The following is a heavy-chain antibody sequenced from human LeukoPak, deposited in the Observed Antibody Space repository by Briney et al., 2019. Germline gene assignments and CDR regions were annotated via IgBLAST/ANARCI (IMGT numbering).Heavy chain of an antibody. CDR1: GFSFSTTD. D-gene: IGHD2-2*03. V-gene: IGHV3-23*01. Sequence: PGGSLRLSCAASGFSFSTTDMSWVRQTPGRGLEWGSGIIGTNCITYYADPVKGRFTISRDNSKNTLYLQMHSLRAEDTAIYFCAKGGYFSFDMWGQGTKVTVSS. J-gene: IGHJ3*02. CDR2: IIGTNCIT. CDR3: AKGGYFSFDM.